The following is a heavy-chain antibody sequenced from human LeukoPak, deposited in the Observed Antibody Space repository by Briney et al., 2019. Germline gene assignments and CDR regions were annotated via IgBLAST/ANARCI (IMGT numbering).Heavy chain of an antibody. Sequence: ASVKVSCKASGYTFTGYYMHWVRQAPGQGLEWMGWIIPNSGGTNYAQKFQGRVTMTRDTSISTAYMELSRLRSDDTAVYYCARSRRTTGTTFHDYWGQGTLVTVSS. D-gene: IGHD1-1*01. J-gene: IGHJ4*02. CDR1: GYTFTGYY. CDR2: IIPNSGGT. CDR3: ARSRRTTGTTFHDY. V-gene: IGHV1-2*02.